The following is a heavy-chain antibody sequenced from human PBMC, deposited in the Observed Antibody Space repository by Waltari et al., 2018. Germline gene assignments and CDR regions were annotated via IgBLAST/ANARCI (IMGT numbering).Heavy chain of an antibody. CDR2: INPNSGGT. CDR1: GYTFTGSY. J-gene: IGHJ5*02. D-gene: IGHD2-15*01. V-gene: IGHV1-2*02. Sequence: QVQLVQSGAEVKKPGASVKVSCKASGYTFTGSYMHWVRQAPGQGLEWMGWINPNSGGTNYAQKFQGRVTMTRDTSISTAYMELSRLRSDDTAVYYCARAPLGYCSGGSCYWFDPWGQGTLVTVSS. CDR3: ARAPLGYCSGGSCYWFDP.